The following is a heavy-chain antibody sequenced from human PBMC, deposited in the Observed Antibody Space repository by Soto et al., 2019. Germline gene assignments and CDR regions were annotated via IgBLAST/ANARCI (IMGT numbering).Heavy chain of an antibody. CDR1: GFTFSNYW. Sequence: EVQLVESGGGLVQPGGSLRLSCAASGFTFSNYWMSWVRQPPGKALEWLANIKEDGRETNYVDSVKGRFTISRDNAKNSLYLQINSLRAEDTAVFYCARERPSGLVDLDYWGQGTLVTVSS. CDR3: ARERPSGLVDLDY. D-gene: IGHD3-9*01. V-gene: IGHV3-7*01. CDR2: IKEDGRET. J-gene: IGHJ4*02.